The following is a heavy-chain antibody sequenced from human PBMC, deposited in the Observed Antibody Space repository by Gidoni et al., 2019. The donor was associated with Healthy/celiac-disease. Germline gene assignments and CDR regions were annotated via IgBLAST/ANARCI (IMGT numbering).Heavy chain of an antibody. CDR1: RFTFDDSA. J-gene: IGHJ4*02. Sequence: EVQLVESGGGLVQPGRSLRLSCEAARFTFDDSAMHWVRQAPGKGLEWVSGISWNSGSIGYADSVKGRFTISRDNAKNSLYLQMNSLRGEDTALYYCAKENSGSYYYFDYWGQGTLVTVSS. CDR3: AKENSGSYYYFDY. D-gene: IGHD1-26*01. V-gene: IGHV3-9*01. CDR2: ISWNSGSI.